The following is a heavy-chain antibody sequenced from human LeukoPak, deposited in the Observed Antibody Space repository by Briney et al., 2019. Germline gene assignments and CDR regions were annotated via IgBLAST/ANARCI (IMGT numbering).Heavy chain of an antibody. Sequence: PSETLSLTCTVSGGSISSSDYYWGWIRQPPGKGLEWIGSIYYGGSTYYNPSLKSRVTISVDTSVNQFSLKLSFVTTADTAVYYCARALGYCSGGSCTRGYNWFDPWGQGTLVTVPS. J-gene: IGHJ5*02. CDR1: GGSISSSDYY. CDR2: IYYGGST. D-gene: IGHD2-15*01. V-gene: IGHV4-39*01. CDR3: ARALGYCSGGSCTRGYNWFDP.